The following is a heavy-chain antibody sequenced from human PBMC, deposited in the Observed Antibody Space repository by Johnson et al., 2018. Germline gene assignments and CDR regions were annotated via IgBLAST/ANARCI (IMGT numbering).Heavy chain of an antibody. D-gene: IGHD2-2*01. V-gene: IGHV4-59*01. CDR2: IYYSGST. CDR1: GGSISSYY. CDR3: ARGRVPAARYYYYYMDV. Sequence: QVQLQESGPGLVKPSETLSLTCTVSGGSISSYYWSWIRQPPGKGLEWIGYIYYSGSTNYNPSLKSRVTISVDTSKTQFPLKLSSVTAADTAVYYCARGRVPAARYYYYYMDVWGKGTTVTVSS. J-gene: IGHJ6*03.